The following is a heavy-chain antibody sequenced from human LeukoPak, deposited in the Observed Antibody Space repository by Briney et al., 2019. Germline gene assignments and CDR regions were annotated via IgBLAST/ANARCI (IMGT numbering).Heavy chain of an antibody. Sequence: SGPALVHPPQTLTLTCTFSGFSLRTSGMCVSWIRQPPGKALEWLARIDWDDDKYYSTSLKTRLTISKDTSKNQVVLTMTNMDPVDTATYYCARYRSIAGGNDYWGQGTLVTVSS. V-gene: IGHV2-70*11. CDR3: ARYRSIAGGNDY. CDR2: IDWDDDK. J-gene: IGHJ4*02. CDR1: GFSLRTSGMC. D-gene: IGHD6-13*01.